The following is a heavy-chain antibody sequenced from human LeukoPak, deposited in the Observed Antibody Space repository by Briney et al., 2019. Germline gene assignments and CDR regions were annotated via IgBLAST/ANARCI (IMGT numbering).Heavy chain of an antibody. D-gene: IGHD6-13*01. CDR2: INHSGST. CDR1: GGSFSGYY. V-gene: IGHV4-34*01. J-gene: IGHJ4*02. CDR3: ARGAAADY. Sequence: PSETLSLTCAVYGGSFSGYYWSWIRQPPGKGLEWIGEINHSGSTNYNPSLKSRVTISIDTSKNQFSLKLSSVTAADTAVYYCARGAAADYWGQGTLVTVSS.